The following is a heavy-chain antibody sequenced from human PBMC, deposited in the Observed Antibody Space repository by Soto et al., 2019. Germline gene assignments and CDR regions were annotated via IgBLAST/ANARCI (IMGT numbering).Heavy chain of an antibody. CDR2: ISSSSSYI. V-gene: IGHV3-21*01. D-gene: IGHD6-13*01. CDR1: GFTFSSYS. CDR3: ARDTTEYSSSWYDY. Sequence: LRLSCAASGFTFSSYSMNWVRQAPGKGLEWVSSISSSSSYIYYADSVKGRFTISRDNAKNSLYLQMNSLRAEDTAVYYCARDTTEYSSSWYDYWGQGTLVTVS. J-gene: IGHJ4*02.